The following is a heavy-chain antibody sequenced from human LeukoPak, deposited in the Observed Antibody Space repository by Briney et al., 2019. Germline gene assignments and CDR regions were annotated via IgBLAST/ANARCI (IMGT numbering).Heavy chain of an antibody. V-gene: IGHV3-11*06. CDR3: VRDGYGITIFGHFQY. D-gene: IGHD3-9*01. Sequence: PGGSLRLSCAASGFIFSDYCMSWIRQSPGLGLEWVSSISSSSSYIYYADSVKGRFTISRDNSKNSLYLQMNSLRAEDTAVYYCVRDGYGITIFGHFQYWGQGTLVIVSS. CDR1: GFIFSDYC. J-gene: IGHJ1*01. CDR2: ISSSSSYI.